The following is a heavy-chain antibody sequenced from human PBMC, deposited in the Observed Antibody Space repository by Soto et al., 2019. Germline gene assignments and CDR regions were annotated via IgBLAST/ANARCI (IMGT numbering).Heavy chain of an antibody. J-gene: IGHJ4*02. CDR1: GGSISSGGYY. CDR3: AINCSGSSCSLNSFDY. V-gene: IGHV4-31*03. D-gene: IGHD2-15*01. CDR2: IYYSGST. Sequence: SETLSLTCTVSGGSISSGGYYWSWIRQHPGKGLEWIGYIYYSGSTYYNPSLKSRVTISVDTSKNQFSLKLSSVTAADTAVYYCAINCSGSSCSLNSFDYWGQGTLVTVSS.